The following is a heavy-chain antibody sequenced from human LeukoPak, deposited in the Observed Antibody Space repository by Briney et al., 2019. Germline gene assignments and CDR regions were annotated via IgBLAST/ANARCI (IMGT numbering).Heavy chain of an antibody. CDR1: GFTFSSYA. V-gene: IGHV3-30*04. CDR2: ISYDGSNK. Sequence: GRSLRLSCAASGFTFSSYAMHWVRQAPGKGLEWVAVISYDGSNKYYADYVKGRFTISRDNSKNTLYLQMNSLRAEDTAVYYCASPAAMEAYWGQGTLVTVSS. CDR3: ASPAAMEAY. J-gene: IGHJ4*02. D-gene: IGHD2-2*01.